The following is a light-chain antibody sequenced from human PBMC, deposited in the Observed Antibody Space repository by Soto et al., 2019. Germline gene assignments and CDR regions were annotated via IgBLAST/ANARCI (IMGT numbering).Light chain of an antibody. CDR3: SSYTATNTYV. CDR1: TSDVGNYNY. V-gene: IGLV2-14*01. CDR2: EVS. Sequence: QSALTQPASVSGSPGQSITISCTGTTSDVGNYNYVSWYQQHPGKAPKLMIYEVSYRSTGASNRFSGTKSGNTASLTISGLQGEDEADYYCSSYTATNTYVFATGTKLTVL. J-gene: IGLJ1*01.